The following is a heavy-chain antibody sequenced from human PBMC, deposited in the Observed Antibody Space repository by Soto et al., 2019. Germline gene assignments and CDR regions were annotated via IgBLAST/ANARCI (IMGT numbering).Heavy chain of an antibody. CDR3: AREEGISDWHAFDY. D-gene: IGHD6-19*01. Sequence: QVQLVQSGAEVKKPGASVKVSCKASGYTFTDYGISWVRQAPGQGLEWMGWISTYNGNTIYAQKIQGRVTMTTDTSTSTAYVELRRLRSDDTAVYYCAREEGISDWHAFDYWGQGTLVTVSS. V-gene: IGHV1-18*04. CDR1: GYTFTDYG. CDR2: ISTYNGNT. J-gene: IGHJ4*02.